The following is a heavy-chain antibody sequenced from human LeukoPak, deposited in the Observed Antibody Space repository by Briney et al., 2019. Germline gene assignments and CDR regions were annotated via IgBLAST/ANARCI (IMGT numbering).Heavy chain of an antibody. J-gene: IGHJ3*01. D-gene: IGHD1-7*01. V-gene: IGHV1-69*02. CDR3: ARVIPATTGTFDL. CDR1: GGTFTTYI. CDR2: IIPLLGIA. Sequence: SVKDSCKASGGTFTTYIINWVRQAPGQGLEWMGRIIPLLGIANYAQKFQGRVTISADKSTSTAYMELSTLRSEDTAVYYCARVIPATTGTFDLWGQGTMVTVSS.